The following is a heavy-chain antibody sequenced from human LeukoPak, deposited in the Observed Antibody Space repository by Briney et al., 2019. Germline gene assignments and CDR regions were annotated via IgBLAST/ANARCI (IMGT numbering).Heavy chain of an antibody. CDR3: AKILSAYYCLTN. V-gene: IGHV4-39*02. CDR1: GGSISSSSSY. Sequence: SETLSLTCTVSGGSISSSSSYWGWIRQSPRKGLEWIGSVHNSGTTYYNPSLKRRVTVSVDTSRNHFSLNLNYVTAADTAVYYCAKILSAYYCLTNWGQGTLVTVSS. CDR2: VHNSGTT. D-gene: IGHD3-22*01. J-gene: IGHJ4*02.